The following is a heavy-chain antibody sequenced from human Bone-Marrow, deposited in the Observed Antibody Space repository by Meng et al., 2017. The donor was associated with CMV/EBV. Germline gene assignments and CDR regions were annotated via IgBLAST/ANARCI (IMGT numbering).Heavy chain of an antibody. CDR2: IIPIVDIA. V-gene: IGHV1-69*02. Sequence: FSSYTISLVRQAPRQRFGWLRRIIPIVDIANYAQAFHGRVSITANKSTNTAYLTLSSLRSDDTAFYYYAISPDHTDNWSETYNWFDPWGQGTLVTVSS. J-gene: IGHJ5*02. CDR3: AISPDHTDNWSETYNWFDP. D-gene: IGHD1-1*01. CDR1: FSSYT.